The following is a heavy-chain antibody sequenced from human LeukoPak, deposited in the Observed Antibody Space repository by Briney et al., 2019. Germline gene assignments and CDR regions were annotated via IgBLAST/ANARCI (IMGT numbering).Heavy chain of an antibody. CDR1: GFSLSTSGVG. D-gene: IGHD3-10*01. J-gene: IGHJ3*02. Sequence: SGPTLVNPTQTLTLTCTFSGFSLSTSGVGVGWIRQPPGKALEWLALIYWDDDKRYSPSLKSRLTITKDTSKNQVVLTMTNMDPVDTATYYCAHITMVRGVIIPSAFDIWGQGTMVTVSS. V-gene: IGHV2-5*02. CDR3: AHITMVRGVIIPSAFDI. CDR2: IYWDDDK.